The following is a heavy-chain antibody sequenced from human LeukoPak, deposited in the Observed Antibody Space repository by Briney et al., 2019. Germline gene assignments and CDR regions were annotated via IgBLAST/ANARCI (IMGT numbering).Heavy chain of an antibody. CDR3: AKDNWNYVSYFGY. V-gene: IGHV3-30*02. Sequence: PGGSLRLSXAASGFTFSSYGMHWVRQAPGKGLEWVAFIRYDGSNKYYADSVKGRFTISRDSSKNTLYLQMNSLRAEDTAVYYCAKDNWNYVSYFGYWGQGTLVTVSS. CDR1: GFTFSSYG. CDR2: IRYDGSNK. J-gene: IGHJ4*02. D-gene: IGHD1-7*01.